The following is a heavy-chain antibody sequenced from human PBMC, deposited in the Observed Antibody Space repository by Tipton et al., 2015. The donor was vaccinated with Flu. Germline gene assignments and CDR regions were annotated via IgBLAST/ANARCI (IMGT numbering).Heavy chain of an antibody. V-gene: IGHV3-9*01. J-gene: IGHJ4*02. CDR1: GFTFDDYA. Sequence: SLRLSCAASGFTFDDYAMHWVRQAPGKGLEWVSGISWNSGSIGYADSVKGRFTISRDNAKNSLYLQMNSLRAEDTALYYCARGWSGYYPMGYFDYWGQGTLVTVSS. CDR3: ARGWSGYYPMGYFDY. D-gene: IGHD3-3*01. CDR2: ISWNSGSI.